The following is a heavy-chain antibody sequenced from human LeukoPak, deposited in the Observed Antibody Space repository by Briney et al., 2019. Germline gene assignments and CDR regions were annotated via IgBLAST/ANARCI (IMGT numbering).Heavy chain of an antibody. J-gene: IGHJ4*02. D-gene: IGHD3-9*01. CDR1: GFTFSSYE. V-gene: IGHV3-21*01. CDR2: ISSSSSYI. CDR3: ARANYDILTGYYFAVATRTLDY. Sequence: GGSLRLSCAASGFTFSSYEMNWVRQAPGKGLEWVSSISSSSSYIYYADSVKGRFTISRDNAKNSLYLQMNSLRAEDTAVYYCARANYDILTGYYFAVATRTLDYWGQGTLVTVSS.